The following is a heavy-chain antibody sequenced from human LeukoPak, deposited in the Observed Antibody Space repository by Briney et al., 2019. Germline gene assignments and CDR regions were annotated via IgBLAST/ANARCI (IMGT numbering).Heavy chain of an antibody. CDR3: AKERNLEIAVAGTIFDY. Sequence: PGGSLRLSCAASGFTFSSYGIHWVRQAPGRGLEWVAYIHYDGRNKYYADSVKGRFTISRDNSKNMIYLEMTSLKAEDTAVYYCAKERNLEIAVAGTIFDYWGQGTLVTVSS. J-gene: IGHJ4*02. CDR2: IHYDGRNK. D-gene: IGHD6-19*01. CDR1: GFTFSSYG. V-gene: IGHV3-30*02.